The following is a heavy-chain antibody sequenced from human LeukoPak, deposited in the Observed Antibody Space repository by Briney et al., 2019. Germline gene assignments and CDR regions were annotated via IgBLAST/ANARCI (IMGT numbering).Heavy chain of an antibody. CDR2: IYDDNT. J-gene: IGHJ4*02. CDR3: AGRPTGYSSGYIH. CDR1: GFTVSAYA. Sequence: GVSLRLSCAASGFTVSAYAMAWVRQAPGKGLEWVSTIYDDNTYYADSVKGRFAISTDNSKNTLYLQMNSLRVEDTAVYYCAGRPTGYSSGYIHWGQGTLVTVSS. V-gene: IGHV3-23*01. D-gene: IGHD5-18*01.